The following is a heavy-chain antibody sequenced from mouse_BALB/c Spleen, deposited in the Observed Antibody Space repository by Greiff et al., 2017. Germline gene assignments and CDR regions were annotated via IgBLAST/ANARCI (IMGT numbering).Heavy chain of an antibody. V-gene: IGHV1-12*01. Sequence: VQLQQPGAELVKPGASVKMSCKASGYTFTSYNMHWVKQTPGQGLEWIGAIYPGNGDTSYNQKFKGKATLTADKSSSTAYMQLSSLTSEDSAVYYCARVRYGNYVFAYWGQGTLVTVSA. CDR3: ARVRYGNYVFAY. CDR2: IYPGNGDT. CDR1: GYTFTSYN. J-gene: IGHJ3*01. D-gene: IGHD2-1*01.